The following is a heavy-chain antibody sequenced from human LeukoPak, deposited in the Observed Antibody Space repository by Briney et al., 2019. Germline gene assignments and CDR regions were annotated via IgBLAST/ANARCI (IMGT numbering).Heavy chain of an antibody. Sequence: GGSLRLSCAASGFTFCTYWMSWVRQAPGKGLEWVANIKQDGSDIYYVDSVKGRFTISRDNAKSSLYLQMSSLRAEDTAVYYCTRGGRLHPQSPYWGQGTLVTVSS. CDR3: TRGGRLHPQSPY. V-gene: IGHV3-7*01. D-gene: IGHD3-16*01. CDR2: IKQDGSDI. J-gene: IGHJ4*02. CDR1: GFTFCTYW.